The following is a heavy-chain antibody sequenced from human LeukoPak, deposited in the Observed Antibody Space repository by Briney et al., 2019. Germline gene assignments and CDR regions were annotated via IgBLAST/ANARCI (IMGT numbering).Heavy chain of an antibody. D-gene: IGHD6-13*01. CDR1: GGSFSGYY. Sequence: SETLSLTCAVYGGSFSGYYWSWIRQPPGKGLEWIGEINHSGSTNYNPSLKSRVTISVDTSKNQFSLKLSSVTAADTAVYFCARMAPYGYRDRIAAAGVDAFDIWGQGTMVTVSS. V-gene: IGHV4-34*01. J-gene: IGHJ3*02. CDR3: ARMAPYGYRDRIAAAGVDAFDI. CDR2: INHSGST.